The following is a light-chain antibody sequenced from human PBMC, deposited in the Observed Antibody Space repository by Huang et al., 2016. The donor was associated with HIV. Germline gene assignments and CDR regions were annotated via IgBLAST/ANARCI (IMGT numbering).Light chain of an antibody. CDR3: QQYNNWPLT. V-gene: IGKV3-15*01. J-gene: IGKJ4*01. Sequence: EILLTQSPATLSVSLGGEVAVSCRASHIIGRNLACYQQKPGQPPRLLLLGASTRATGVPARFGGSGSGTDFTLTISRPQSEDSAVYYCQQYNNWPLTFGGGTKVELK. CDR1: HIIGRN. CDR2: GAS.